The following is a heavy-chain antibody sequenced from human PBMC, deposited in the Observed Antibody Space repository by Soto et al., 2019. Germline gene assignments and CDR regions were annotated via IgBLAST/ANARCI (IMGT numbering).Heavy chain of an antibody. CDR3: AQALAFTGGDGFDI. CDR1: GGSITTGGRY. Sequence: QVRLQEWGPGLVKPSQTLSLKCSVSGGSITTGGRYWSWIRQLPGKGLEWIGDIYYSGNTYYNASLESRVTISVEAAKNQFSLKLSSVTAADTAVYYCAQALAFTGGDGFDIWGQGRLVTVSS. CDR2: IYYSGNT. D-gene: IGHD1-1*01. V-gene: IGHV4-31*02. J-gene: IGHJ3*02.